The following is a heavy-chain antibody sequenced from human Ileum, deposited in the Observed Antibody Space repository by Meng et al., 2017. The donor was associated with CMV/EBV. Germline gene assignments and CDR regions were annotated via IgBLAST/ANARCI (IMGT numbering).Heavy chain of an antibody. CDR1: GFTFSSSA. D-gene: IGHD1-26*01. CDR2: ITSSGDRT. V-gene: IGHV3-23*01. J-gene: IGHJ4*02. CDR3: AKVAGGTYHYFDY. Sequence: GESLKISCAASGFTFSSSALTWVRQAPGKGLKWVSTITSSGDRTYYADSVKGRFTISRDNSKNTLYLQMNSLRPEDTAVYFCAKVAGGTYHYFDYWGQGTLVTVSS.